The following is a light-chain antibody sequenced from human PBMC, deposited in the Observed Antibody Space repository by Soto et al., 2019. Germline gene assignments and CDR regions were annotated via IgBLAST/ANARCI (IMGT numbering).Light chain of an antibody. CDR3: QQYGSSPLYT. Sequence: EIVLTQSPGTLSLSPGERATLSCRASQSVSSSYLAWYQQKPGQAPRLLIYGASSRATGIPDRLSGSGSGTDFTLTISRLEPEDFAVYYCQQYGSSPLYTCGQGTKLEIK. V-gene: IGKV3-20*01. CDR2: GAS. J-gene: IGKJ2*01. CDR1: QSVSSSY.